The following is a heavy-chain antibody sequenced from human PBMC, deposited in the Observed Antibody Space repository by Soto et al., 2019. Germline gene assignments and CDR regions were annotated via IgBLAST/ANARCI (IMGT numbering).Heavy chain of an antibody. Sequence: EVQLVEFGGGLVQPGGSLRLSCAASGFTFSSYWMHWVRQAPGKGPVWVSRINSYGSSTSYADSVKGRFTISRDNAKNTLYLPTNSLRAEDTAVYYCARGGSLNWYFDLWGRGTLVTVSS. J-gene: IGHJ2*01. CDR2: INSYGSST. CDR3: ARGGSLNWYFDL. D-gene: IGHD1-26*01. CDR1: GFTFSSYW. V-gene: IGHV3-74*01.